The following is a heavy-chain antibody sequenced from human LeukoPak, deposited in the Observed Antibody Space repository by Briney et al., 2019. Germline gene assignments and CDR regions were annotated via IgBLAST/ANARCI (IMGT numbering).Heavy chain of an antibody. J-gene: IGHJ6*02. CDR3: AKDQDSSSWYDYYYGMDV. V-gene: IGHV3-30*18. CDR2: ISYDGSNK. D-gene: IGHD6-13*01. Sequence: GGSLRLSCAASGFTFSSYGMHWVRQAPGKGLEWVAVISYDGSNKYYADSVKGRFTISRDNSKNTLYLQMNSLRAEDTAAYYCAKDQDSSSWYDYYYGMDVWGQGTTVTVSS. CDR1: GFTFSSYG.